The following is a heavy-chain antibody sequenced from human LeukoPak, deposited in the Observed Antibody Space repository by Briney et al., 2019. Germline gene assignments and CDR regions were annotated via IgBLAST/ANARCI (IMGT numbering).Heavy chain of an antibody. CDR1: RFTFSTYT. V-gene: IGHV3-48*01. J-gene: IGHJ4*02. CDR3: ARGAFYFDF. Sequence: LPGGSLRLSCAVSRFTFSTYTMNWVRQAPGKGLEWVSSISSGSSNIYYADSVKGRFTISRDNAKNSLYLQMNSLRVEDTAVYYCARGAFYFDFWGQGTLVTVSP. CDR2: ISSGSSNI.